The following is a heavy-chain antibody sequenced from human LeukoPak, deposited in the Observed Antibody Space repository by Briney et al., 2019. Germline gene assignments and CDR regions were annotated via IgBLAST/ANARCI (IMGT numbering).Heavy chain of an antibody. CDR2: INHSGST. J-gene: IGHJ4*02. V-gene: IGHV4-39*07. Sequence: SETLSLTCTVSGGSIISSSYYWGWIRQPPGKGLEWIGEINHSGSTNYNPSLKSRVTISVDTSKNQFSLKLSSVTAADTAVYYCARGGLTIAALYGYWGQGTLVTVSS. CDR1: GGSIISSSYY. CDR3: ARGGLTIAALYGY. D-gene: IGHD6-6*01.